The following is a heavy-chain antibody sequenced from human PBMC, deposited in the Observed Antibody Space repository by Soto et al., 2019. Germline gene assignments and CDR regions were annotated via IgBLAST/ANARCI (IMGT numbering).Heavy chain of an antibody. CDR3: ARAVITYSGSWSYYNQFDF. CDR2: IYYSGST. V-gene: IGHV4-59*01. CDR1: CDSISSDY. D-gene: IGHD3-10*01. Sequence: SETLSVTCTVSCDSISSDYWNWIRQPPGKGLEWIGYIYYSGSTNYNPSLKSRVTISVDTSKNQFSLKLNSVTAADTAMYYCARAVITYSGSWSYYNQFDFWGHGTLVTVSS. J-gene: IGHJ4*01.